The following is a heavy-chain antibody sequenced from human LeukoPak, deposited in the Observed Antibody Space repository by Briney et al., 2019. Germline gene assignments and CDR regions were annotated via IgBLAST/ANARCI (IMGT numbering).Heavy chain of an antibody. D-gene: IGHD3-3*01. CDR1: GFTFSTYA. CDR2: ISDSGGST. Sequence: PGESLRLSCAASGFTFSTYAMSWVRQAPGKGLDWVSTISDSGGSTYYADSVKGRFTISRDNSKNTLYLQMNRLRVEDTAIYYCAKSRYDFWSGGDYWGQGTLVSVFS. V-gene: IGHV3-23*01. J-gene: IGHJ4*02. CDR3: AKSRYDFWSGGDY.